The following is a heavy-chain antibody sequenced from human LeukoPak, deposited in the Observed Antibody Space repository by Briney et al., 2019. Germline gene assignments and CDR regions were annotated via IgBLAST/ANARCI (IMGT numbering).Heavy chain of an antibody. Sequence: GGSLRLSCAASGFTFSSYAMSWVRQAPGKGLEWVSAISGSGGSTYYADSVKGRFTISRDNSKNTLYLQMNSLRAEDTAVYYCARVFPQYYYHNSDYIGVDYWGQGTLVTVSS. V-gene: IGHV3-23*01. CDR2: ISGSGGST. J-gene: IGHJ4*02. CDR3: ARVFPQYYYHNSDYIGVDY. CDR1: GFTFSSYA. D-gene: IGHD3-22*01.